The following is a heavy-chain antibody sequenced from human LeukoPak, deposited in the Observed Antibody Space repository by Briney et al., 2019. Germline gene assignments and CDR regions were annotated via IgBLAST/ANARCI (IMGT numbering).Heavy chain of an antibody. J-gene: IGHJ5*02. CDR3: AKDGSGGGWKWFDP. CDR1: GFTFTGYG. Sequence: GGSLRLSCAASGFTFTGYGFHWVRQAPGKGLEGVAVIWYDGTNKYYADSVKGRLIISRDNSKNTLYLQMNSLRAEDTAVYYCAKDGSGGGWKWFDPWGQGTLVTVSS. D-gene: IGHD2-15*01. V-gene: IGHV3-33*06. CDR2: IWYDGTNK.